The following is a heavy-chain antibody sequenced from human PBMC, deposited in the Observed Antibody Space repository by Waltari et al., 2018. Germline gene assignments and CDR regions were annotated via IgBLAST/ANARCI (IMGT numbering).Heavy chain of an antibody. Sequence: QVQLQESGPGLVTPSETLSLACNVSGGTINSHYWSWIRQSPGKGLEWIGYVYYRGDTNDNTSLKNRGTSALDTARNQVSLKLDSVTAADTAVYYCAGDYHWNYVHWYFDLWGRGTLVTVSS. CDR1: GGTINSHY. CDR3: AGDYHWNYVHWYFDL. V-gene: IGHV4-59*11. D-gene: IGHD1-7*01. J-gene: IGHJ2*01. CDR2: VYYRGDT.